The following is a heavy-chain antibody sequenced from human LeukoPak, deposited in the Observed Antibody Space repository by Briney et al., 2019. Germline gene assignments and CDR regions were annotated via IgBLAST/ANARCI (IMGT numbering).Heavy chain of an antibody. CDR1: GGSISSYY. J-gene: IGHJ4*02. CDR3: AKFGGSFAFLDY. Sequence: SETLSLTCTVSGGSISSYYWSWMRQPPGKGLEWIGYLYYTGSTNYNPSLKSRVTISVDTSKKHLSLKLSSVTAADTAVYYCAKFGGSFAFLDYWGQGTLVTVSS. D-gene: IGHD1-26*01. V-gene: IGHV4-59*01. CDR2: LYYTGST.